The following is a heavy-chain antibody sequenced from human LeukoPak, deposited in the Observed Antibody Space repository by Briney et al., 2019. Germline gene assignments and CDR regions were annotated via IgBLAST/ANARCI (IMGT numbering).Heavy chain of an antibody. CDR3: ARAVRWDGDLDY. CDR1: GFTFSSYG. D-gene: IGHD4-17*01. V-gene: IGHV3-33*08. J-gene: IGHJ4*02. Sequence: PGGSLRLSCAASGFTFSSYGMHWVRQAPGKGLEWVAVIWYGGSNKYYADSVKGRFTISRDNSKNTLYLQMNSLRAEDTAVYYCARAVRWDGDLDYWGQGTLVTVSS. CDR2: IWYGGSNK.